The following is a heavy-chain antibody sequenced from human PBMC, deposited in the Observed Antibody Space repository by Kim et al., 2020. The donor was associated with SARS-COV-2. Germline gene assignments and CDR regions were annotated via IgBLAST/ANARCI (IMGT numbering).Heavy chain of an antibody. J-gene: IGHJ5*02. CDR1: GYTFTGYY. CDR2: INPNSGGT. Sequence: ASVKVSCKASGYTFTGYYMHWVRQAPGQGLEWMGWINPNSGGTNYAQKFQGWVTMTRDTSISTAYMELSRLRSDDTAVYYCARGAAAGTRNQEYNWFDPWGQGTLVTVSS. CDR3: ARGAAAGTRNQEYNWFDP. D-gene: IGHD6-13*01. V-gene: IGHV1-2*04.